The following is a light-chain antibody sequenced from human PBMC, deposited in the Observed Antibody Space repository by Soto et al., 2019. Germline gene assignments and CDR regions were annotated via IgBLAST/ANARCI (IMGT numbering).Light chain of an antibody. V-gene: IGLV2-14*01. J-gene: IGLJ1*01. CDR2: EVS. Sequence: VLTQPASVSGSPGQSITISCTGSSTDVGAYTYVSWYQQYPGQAPNLLIYEVSRRPSGFSHRFSGSKSVNTASLTISGLQAEDEAHYYCNSYTTMNTYVFGTGTKVTVL. CDR1: STDVGAYTY. CDR3: NSYTTMNTYV.